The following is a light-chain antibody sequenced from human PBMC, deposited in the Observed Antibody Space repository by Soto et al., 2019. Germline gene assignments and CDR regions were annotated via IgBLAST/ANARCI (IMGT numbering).Light chain of an antibody. CDR2: AAS. Sequence: DIQMTQSPSSLSASVGDRVTITCRASQDINNYLAWYQQKPVKPPKLLIYAASTLQSGVPSRFSGGGSGTDFPLTINSLQPEDVATYYCQRYNNGPPVTFGPGTKV. CDR1: QDINNY. CDR3: QRYNNGPPVT. V-gene: IGKV1-27*01. J-gene: IGKJ3*01.